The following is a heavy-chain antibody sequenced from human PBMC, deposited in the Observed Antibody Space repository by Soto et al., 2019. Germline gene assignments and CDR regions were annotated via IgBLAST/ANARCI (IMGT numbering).Heavy chain of an antibody. V-gene: IGHV3-33*01. CDR2: IWYDGSNK. Sequence: QVQLVESGGGVVQPGRSLRLSCAASGFTFSSYGMHWVRQAPGKGLEWVAVIWYDGSNKYYADSVKGRFTTSRDNSKNTLYLQMNSLRAEDTAVYYCARAQGRYSGSPDDPWGQGTLVTVSS. CDR3: ARAQGRYSGSPDDP. D-gene: IGHD1-26*01. J-gene: IGHJ5*02. CDR1: GFTFSSYG.